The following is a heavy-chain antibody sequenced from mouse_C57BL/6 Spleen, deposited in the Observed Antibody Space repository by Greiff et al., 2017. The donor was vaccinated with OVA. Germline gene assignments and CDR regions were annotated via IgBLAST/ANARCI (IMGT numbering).Heavy chain of an antibody. Sequence: QVQLQQPGTELVKPGASVKLSCKASGYTFTSYWMHWVKPRPGQGLEWIGNINPSNGGTNYNAKFTSHATPTADTSSRTAYMQLSSLTSEDSAVYDCARSFDGYVRFDDWGQGTTLTVSS. CDR3: ARSFDGYVRFDD. CDR1: GYTFTSYW. D-gene: IGHD2-3*01. CDR2: INPSNGGT. V-gene: IGHV1-53*01. J-gene: IGHJ2*01.